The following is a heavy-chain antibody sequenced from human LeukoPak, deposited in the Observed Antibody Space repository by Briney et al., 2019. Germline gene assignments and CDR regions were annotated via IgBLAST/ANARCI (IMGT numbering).Heavy chain of an antibody. Sequence: GGSLRLSCAASGFTFSSYSMNWVRQAPGKGLEWVSSISSSSSYIYYADSVKGRFTISRDNSKNTLYLQMNSLRAEDTAVYYCARESGYSSSWHFNWFDPWGQGTLVTVSS. CDR2: ISSSSSYI. CDR1: GFTFSSYS. CDR3: ARESGYSSSWHFNWFDP. V-gene: IGHV3-21*01. J-gene: IGHJ5*02. D-gene: IGHD6-13*01.